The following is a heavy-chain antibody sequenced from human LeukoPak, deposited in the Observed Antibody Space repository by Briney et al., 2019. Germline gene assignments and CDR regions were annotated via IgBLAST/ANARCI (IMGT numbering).Heavy chain of an antibody. D-gene: IGHD3-16*01. Sequence: GGSLRLSCAASGFTFSSYAMSWVRQAPGKGLEWVAVISYDGSNKYYADSVKGRFTISRDNSKNTLYLQMNSLRAEDTAVYYCAKSHGGYYYYGMDVWGQGTTVTVSS. CDR3: AKSHGGYYYYGMDV. J-gene: IGHJ6*02. CDR2: ISYDGSNK. CDR1: GFTFSSYA. V-gene: IGHV3-30*18.